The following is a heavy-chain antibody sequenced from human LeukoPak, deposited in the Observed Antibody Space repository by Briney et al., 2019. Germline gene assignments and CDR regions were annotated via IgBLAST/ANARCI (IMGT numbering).Heavy chain of an antibody. Sequence: ASVKVSCKASGYTFTSYGISWVRQAPGQGLEWMGWISAYNGNTNYARKLQGRVTMTTDTSTSTAYMELRSLRSEDTAVYYCARRESTRGYSYGLGNYYYYGMDVWGQGTTVTVSS. V-gene: IGHV1-18*01. D-gene: IGHD5-18*01. CDR1: GYTFTSYG. J-gene: IGHJ6*02. CDR2: ISAYNGNT. CDR3: ARRESTRGYSYGLGNYYYYGMDV.